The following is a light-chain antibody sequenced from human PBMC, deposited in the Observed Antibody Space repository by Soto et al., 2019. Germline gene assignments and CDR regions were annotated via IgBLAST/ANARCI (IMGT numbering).Light chain of an antibody. CDR3: QQRINWPVT. CDR2: DAS. J-gene: IGKJ4*01. V-gene: IGKV3-11*01. CDR1: QEINNY. Sequence: VVLTQSPATLSLSPGERATLSCRASQEINNYLAWYQQKPCQPPRLLMYDASRRATGIPARFSGSGSGTDFTLTISSLEPEDFAVYYCQQRINWPVTFGVGNKVEIK.